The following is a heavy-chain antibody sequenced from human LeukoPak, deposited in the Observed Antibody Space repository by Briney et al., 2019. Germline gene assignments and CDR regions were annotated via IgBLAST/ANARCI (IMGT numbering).Heavy chain of an antibody. Sequence: GRSLRLSCAASGFTFDDYAMHWVRQAPGKGLEWVSGISWNSGSIGYADSVKGRFTISRDNAKNSLYLQMNSLRAEDTAFYYCAKDSSSSWYRDFDYWGLGTLVTVSS. V-gene: IGHV3-9*01. CDR2: ISWNSGSI. CDR1: GFTFDDYA. CDR3: AKDSSSSWYRDFDY. J-gene: IGHJ4*02. D-gene: IGHD6-13*01.